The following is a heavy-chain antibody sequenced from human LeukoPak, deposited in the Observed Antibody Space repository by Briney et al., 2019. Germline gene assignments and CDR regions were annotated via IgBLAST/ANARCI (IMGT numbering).Heavy chain of an antibody. J-gene: IGHJ6*03. D-gene: IGHD6-19*01. CDR3: ARQGIAVADTRGYYYYMDV. Sequence: GAAVKVSCKASGYTFSNYGISWVRQAPGQGFEWMGWISAYNGKTKYEQRVQGRVSMTTDTSTSTAYMELRSLRSDDTAVYYCARQGIAVADTRGYYYYMDVWGKGTTVTVSS. V-gene: IGHV1-18*01. CDR1: GYTFSNYG. CDR2: ISAYNGKT.